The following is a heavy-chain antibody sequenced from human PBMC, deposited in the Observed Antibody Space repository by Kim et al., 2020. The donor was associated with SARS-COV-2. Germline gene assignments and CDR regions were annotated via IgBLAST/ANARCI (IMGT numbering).Heavy chain of an antibody. J-gene: IGHJ4*02. CDR1: GGSISSSSYY. CDR2: IYYSGST. CDR3: ARVVVVAPYYFDY. V-gene: IGHV4-39*01. D-gene: IGHD2-15*01. Sequence: SETLSLTCTVSGGSISSSSYYWGWIRQPPGKGLQWIGSIYYSGSTYYNPSLKSRVTISVDTSKNQFSLKLSSVTAADTAVYYCARVVVVAPYYFDYWGQGTLVTVSS.